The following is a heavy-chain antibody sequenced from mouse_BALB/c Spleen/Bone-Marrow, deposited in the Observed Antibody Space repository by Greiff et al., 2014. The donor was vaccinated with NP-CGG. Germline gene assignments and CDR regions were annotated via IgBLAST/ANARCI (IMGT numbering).Heavy chain of an antibody. CDR1: GYTFTSYW. Sequence: QVQLQQSGAELAKPGASVKMSCKASGYTFTSYWMHWVKQRPGQGLEWIGYINPSTGYTEYNHTFTVKATLTASKSSSTAYMQLSMLTSEDSAVYYCERQISTGDYAMDYWGQGTSVTVSS. J-gene: IGHJ4*01. D-gene: IGHD1-1*01. CDR2: INPSTGYT. V-gene: IGHV1-7*01. CDR3: ERQISTGDYAMDY.